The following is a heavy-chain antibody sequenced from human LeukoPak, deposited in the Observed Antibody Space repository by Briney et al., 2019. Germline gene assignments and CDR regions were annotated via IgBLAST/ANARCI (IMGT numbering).Heavy chain of an antibody. V-gene: IGHV1-2*06. CDR2: VNPNSGGT. Sequence: ASVKVSCKASGYTFTGYYMHWVRQAPGQGLEWMGRVNPNSGGTNYAQKFQGRVTMTRDTSISTAYMELSRLRSDDTAVYYCARVETGTTRGNWFDPWGQGTLVTVSS. CDR1: GYTFTGYY. J-gene: IGHJ5*02. D-gene: IGHD1-1*01. CDR3: ARVETGTTRGNWFDP.